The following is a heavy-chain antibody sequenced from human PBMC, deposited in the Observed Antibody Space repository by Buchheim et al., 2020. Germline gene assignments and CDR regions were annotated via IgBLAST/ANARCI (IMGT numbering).Heavy chain of an antibody. CDR3: ARDRGPVGSYEIDY. J-gene: IGHJ4*02. D-gene: IGHD1-26*01. CDR1: GFTFSSYA. CDR2: ISYDGSNK. V-gene: IGHV3-30*04. Sequence: QVQLVESGGVVVQPGRSLRLSCAASGFTFSSYAMHWVRQAPGKGLEWVAVISYDGSNKYYADSVKGRFTISRDNSKNTLYLQMNSLRAEDTAVYYCARDRGPVGSYEIDYWGQGTL.